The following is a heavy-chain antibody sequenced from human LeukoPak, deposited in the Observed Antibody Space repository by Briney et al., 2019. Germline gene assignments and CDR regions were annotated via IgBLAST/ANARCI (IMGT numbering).Heavy chain of an antibody. CDR1: GGSFSGYY. V-gene: IGHV4-34*01. J-gene: IGHJ5*02. D-gene: IGHD3-22*01. CDR3: ARGPTYYYDSSGYYFIRVSGTKGGWFDP. CDR2: INHSGST. Sequence: SETLSLTCAVYGGSFSGYYWSWIRQPPGKGLEWIGEINHSGSTNYNPSLKSRVTISVDTSKNQFSLKLSSVTAADTAVYYCARGPTYYYDSSGYYFIRVSGTKGGWFDPWGQGTLVTVSS.